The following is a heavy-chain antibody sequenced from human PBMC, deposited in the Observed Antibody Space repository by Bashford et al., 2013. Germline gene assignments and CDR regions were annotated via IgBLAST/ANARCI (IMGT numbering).Heavy chain of an antibody. V-gene: IGHV3-21*01. CDR2: ISSSSSYI. J-gene: IGHJ4*03. CDR3: ARDGIDY. Sequence: VRQAPGKGLEWVSSISSSSSYIYYADSVKGRFTISRDNAKNSLYLQMNSLRAEDTAVYYCARDGIDYVGPGTLVTVSS.